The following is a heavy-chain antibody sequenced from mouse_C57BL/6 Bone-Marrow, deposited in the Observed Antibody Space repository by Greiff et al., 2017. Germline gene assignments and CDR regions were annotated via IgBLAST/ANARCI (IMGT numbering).Heavy chain of an antibody. CDR2: INPYNGGT. D-gene: IGHD6-2*01. Sequence: VQLQQSGPVLVKPGASVTMSCKASGYTFTDYYMNWVKQSPGKSLEWIGVINPYNGGTSYTQQIKGKATLTVDKSSRTAYMELNRLTSEDSAVFYCESSPLCSSNHGWFAYWGQGTLVTVSA. V-gene: IGHV1-19*01. J-gene: IGHJ3*01. CDR1: GYTFTDYY. CDR3: ESSPLCSSNHGWFAY.